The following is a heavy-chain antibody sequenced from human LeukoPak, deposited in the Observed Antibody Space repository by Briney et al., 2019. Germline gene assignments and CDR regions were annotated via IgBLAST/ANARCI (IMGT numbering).Heavy chain of an antibody. J-gene: IGHJ4*02. CDR1: GGSFSGYY. CDR3: ARTLYSSSWYDY. CDR2: INHSGST. Sequence: SETLSLTCAVYGGSFSGYYWSWIRQPPGKGLEWIREINHSGSTNYNPSLKSRVTISVDTSKNQFSLKLSSVTAADTAVYYCARTLYSSSWYDYWGQGTLVTVSS. V-gene: IGHV4-34*01. D-gene: IGHD6-13*01.